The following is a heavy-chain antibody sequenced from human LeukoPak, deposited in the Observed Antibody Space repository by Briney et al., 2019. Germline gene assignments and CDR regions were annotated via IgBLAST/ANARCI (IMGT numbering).Heavy chain of an antibody. CDR2: IKQDGSEK. Sequence: GGSLRLSCAASGFTFSSYWMSWVRQAPGKGLEWVANIKQDGSEKYYVDSVKGRFTISRDNAKNSLYLQMNSLRAEDTAVYYCARDIPPPVFYYDSSGYSDYWGQGTLVTVSS. CDR1: GFTFSSYW. CDR3: ARDIPPPVFYYDSSGYSDY. V-gene: IGHV3-7*03. D-gene: IGHD3-22*01. J-gene: IGHJ4*02.